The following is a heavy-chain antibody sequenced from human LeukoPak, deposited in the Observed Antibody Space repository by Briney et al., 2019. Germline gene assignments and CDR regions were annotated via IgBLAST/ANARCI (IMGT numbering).Heavy chain of an antibody. CDR3: ARARNDYDSSGFSTLDY. V-gene: IGHV3-33*01. CDR2: IWYDGSNI. Sequence: PGRSLRLSCAASGFTFSSYGMHWVRQAPGKGLDWVAVIWYDGSNIYHGDSVKGRFTVSRDNSKTTLYLQMNSLRAEDTAVYYCARARNDYDSSGFSTLDYWGQGTLVTVSS. J-gene: IGHJ4*02. D-gene: IGHD3-22*01. CDR1: GFTFSSYG.